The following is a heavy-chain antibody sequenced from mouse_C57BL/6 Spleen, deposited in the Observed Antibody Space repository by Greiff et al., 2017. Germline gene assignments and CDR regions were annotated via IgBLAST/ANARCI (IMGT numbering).Heavy chain of an antibody. CDR3: ARLYDYDAWFAY. J-gene: IGHJ3*01. CDR2: IYPGSGST. V-gene: IGHV1-55*01. Sequence: QVQLQQPGAELVKPGASVKMSCKASGYTFTSYWITWVKQRPGQGPEWIGDIYPGSGSTNYNEKFKSKATLTVDTSSSTAYMQLSSLTSEDSAVYYCARLYDYDAWFAYWGQGTLVTVSA. D-gene: IGHD2-4*01. CDR1: GYTFTSYW.